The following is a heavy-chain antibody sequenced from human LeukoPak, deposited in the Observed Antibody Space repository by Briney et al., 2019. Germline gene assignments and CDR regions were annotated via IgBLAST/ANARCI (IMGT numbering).Heavy chain of an antibody. J-gene: IGHJ2*01. D-gene: IGHD5-24*01. Sequence: GGSLRLSCAASGFTVSSNYMSWVRQAPGKGLEWVSVIYTGGSTYYSDSVKGRVTISRDKAKNSLYLQMNSLRAEDTAVYYCARGHGDAGSWYFDLWGRGTLLTVSS. CDR1: GFTVSSNY. CDR2: IYTGGST. CDR3: ARGHGDAGSWYFDL. V-gene: IGHV3-53*01.